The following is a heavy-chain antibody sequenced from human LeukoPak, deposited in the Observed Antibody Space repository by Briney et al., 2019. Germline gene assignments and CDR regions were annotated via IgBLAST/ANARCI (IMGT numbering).Heavy chain of an antibody. J-gene: IGHJ6*03. CDR2: ISSSSSTI. Sequence: GGSLRLSCAASGFTFSSYSMNWVRQAPGKGLEWVSYISSSSSTIYYADSVKGRFTISRDNAKNSLYLQMNSLIAEDTDVYYCARDRFIVVPYYYYMDVWGKGTTVTVSS. CDR1: GFTFSSYS. V-gene: IGHV3-48*01. D-gene: IGHD2-15*01. CDR3: ARDRFIVVPYYYYMDV.